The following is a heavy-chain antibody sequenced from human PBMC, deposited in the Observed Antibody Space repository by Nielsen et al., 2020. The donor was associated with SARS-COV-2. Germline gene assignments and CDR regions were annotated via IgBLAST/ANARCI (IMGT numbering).Heavy chain of an antibody. V-gene: IGHV3-30*04. D-gene: IGHD5-12*01. Sequence: GGSLRLSCAASGFTFSSYAMHWVRQAPGKGLEWVAVISYDGSNKYYADSVKGRFTISRDNSKNTLYLQMNSLRAEDTAVYYCVVETLIVATTDYWGQGTLVTVSS. CDR1: GFTFSSYA. J-gene: IGHJ4*02. CDR2: ISYDGSNK. CDR3: VVETLIVATTDY.